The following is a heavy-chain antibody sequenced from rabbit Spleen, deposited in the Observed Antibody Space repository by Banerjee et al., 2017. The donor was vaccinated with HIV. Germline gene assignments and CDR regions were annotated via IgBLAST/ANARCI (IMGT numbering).Heavy chain of an antibody. V-gene: IGHV1S45*01. J-gene: IGHJ4*01. CDR2: IDSGSHDFT. Sequence: QEQLVESGGGLVKPGASLTLTCKASGLDFSSSYDMCWVRQAPGKGLEWIACIDSGSHDFTYSASWAKGRFTISKTSSTTVTLQMTSLTAADTATYFCARDLTDVIGWNFKLWGQGTLVTVS. D-gene: IGHD1-1*01. CDR1: GLDFSSSYD. CDR3: ARDLTDVIGWNFKL.